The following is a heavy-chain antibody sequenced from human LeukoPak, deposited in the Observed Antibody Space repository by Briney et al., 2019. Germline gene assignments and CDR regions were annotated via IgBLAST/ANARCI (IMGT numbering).Heavy chain of an antibody. J-gene: IGHJ4*02. CDR2: INHSGST. Sequence: PSETLSLTCAVYGGSFSGYYWSWIRQPPGKGLEWIGEINHSGSTNYNPSLKSRVTISVDTSKNQFSLKLSSVTAADTAVYYCARRPYCSDSSCYRYFDYWGQGTLVTVSS. CDR3: ARRPYCSDSSCYRYFDY. CDR1: GGSFSGYY. D-gene: IGHD2-15*01. V-gene: IGHV4-34*01.